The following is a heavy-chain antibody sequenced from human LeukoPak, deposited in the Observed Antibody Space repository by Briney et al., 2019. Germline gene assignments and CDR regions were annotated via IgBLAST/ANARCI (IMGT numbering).Heavy chain of an antibody. D-gene: IGHD2-8*02. J-gene: IGHJ6*02. CDR1: GYSFSAYG. CDR2: ISYDGNIE. Sequence: PGRSLRLSCAASGYSFSAYGMHWVRLAPGKGLEWVAAISYDGNIEYYADSAKGRFTISRDNSKNTVFLQMNSLRVEDKAVYYCAKAVQTWSYYYGMDVWGQGTTVTVSS. CDR3: AKAVQTWSYYYGMDV. V-gene: IGHV3-30*18.